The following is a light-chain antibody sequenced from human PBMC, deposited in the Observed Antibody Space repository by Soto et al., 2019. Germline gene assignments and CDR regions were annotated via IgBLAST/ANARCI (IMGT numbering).Light chain of an antibody. Sequence: DIQMTQSPSSLSASVGDRVTITCRASQSISSYLNWYQQKPGKAPKLLIYAASSLQSGVPTRFSRSGYGTDITLTISSLQPEDFATYYCQQSYSTPYTFGQGTKLEIK. CDR3: QQSYSTPYT. J-gene: IGKJ2*01. CDR2: AAS. V-gene: IGKV1-39*01. CDR1: QSISSY.